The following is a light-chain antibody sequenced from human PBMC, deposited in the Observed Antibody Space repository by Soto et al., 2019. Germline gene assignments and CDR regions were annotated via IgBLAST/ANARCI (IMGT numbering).Light chain of an antibody. CDR3: QHYNSFRT. J-gene: IGKJ1*01. CDR2: DAS. CDR1: QSISSW. Sequence: DIQMTQSPSTLSASVGDRVTITCRASQSISSWLAWYQQKPGKAPRLLIYDASYLERGVPSRFSGSGSGTEFTLTISDLQPDDLATYYCQHYNSFRTFGQGTKVEI. V-gene: IGKV1-5*01.